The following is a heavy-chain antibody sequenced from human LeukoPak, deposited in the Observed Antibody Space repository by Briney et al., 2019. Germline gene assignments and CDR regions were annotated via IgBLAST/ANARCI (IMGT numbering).Heavy chain of an antibody. Sequence: GGSLRLSCAAPGFTFSSYSMNWVRQAPGKGLEWVSSISSSSYIYYADSVKGRFTISRDNAKNSLYLQMNSLRAEDTAVYYCARDFAVVVAAGDYWGQGTLVTVSS. J-gene: IGHJ4*02. CDR2: ISSSSYI. CDR1: GFTFSSYS. CDR3: ARDFAVVVAAGDY. D-gene: IGHD2-15*01. V-gene: IGHV3-21*01.